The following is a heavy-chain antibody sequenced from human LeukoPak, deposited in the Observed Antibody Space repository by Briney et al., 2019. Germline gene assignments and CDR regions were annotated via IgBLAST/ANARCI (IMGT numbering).Heavy chain of an antibody. CDR2: IIPIFGTA. Sequence: SVKVSCKASGGTFSSYAISWARQAPGQGLEWMGGIIPIFGTANYAQKFQGRVAITADESTSTAYMELSSLRSEDTAVYYCARDLTYYYDSSGYYPQVVYYFDYWGQGTLVTVSS. J-gene: IGHJ4*02. CDR1: GGTFSSYA. D-gene: IGHD3-22*01. CDR3: ARDLTYYYDSSGYYPQVVYYFDY. V-gene: IGHV1-69*13.